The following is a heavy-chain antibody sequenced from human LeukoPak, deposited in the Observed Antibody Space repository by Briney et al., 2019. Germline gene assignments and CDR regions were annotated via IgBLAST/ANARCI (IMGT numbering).Heavy chain of an antibody. J-gene: IGHJ4*02. CDR2: ISGSGDST. V-gene: IGHV3-23*01. CDR3: AKDQALVGATLFDY. CDR1: GFTFSSYA. D-gene: IGHD1-26*01. Sequence: PGRSLRLSCAASGFTFSSYAMSWVRQAPGKGLEWVSAISGSGDSTYYADSVKGRFTISRDNSKNTLYLQMNSLRAEDTAVYYCAKDQALVGATLFDYWGQGTLVTVSS.